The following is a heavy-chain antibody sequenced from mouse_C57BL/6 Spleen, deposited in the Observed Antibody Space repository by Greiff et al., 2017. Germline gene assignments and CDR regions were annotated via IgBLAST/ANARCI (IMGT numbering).Heavy chain of an antibody. CDR1: GYTFTSYA. V-gene: IGHV1-85*01. Sequence: VQLQESGPELVKPGASVKLSCKASGYTFTSYAINWVKQRPGQGLEWIGWIYPRDGSTKYNEKFKGKATLTVNTSSSTAYMELHSLASEDSAVYFCARRRAVLDYWGQGTSVTVSS. D-gene: IGHD1-1*01. J-gene: IGHJ4*01. CDR3: ARRRAVLDY. CDR2: IYPRDGST.